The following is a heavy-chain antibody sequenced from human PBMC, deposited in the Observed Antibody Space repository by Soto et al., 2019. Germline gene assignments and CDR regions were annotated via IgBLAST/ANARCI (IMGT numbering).Heavy chain of an antibody. CDR2: INYSGST. CDR3: ARLAPRYRIRDYNYYSLDF. Sequence: QVSLQESGPGLVKPSETLSLTCTVSGGSVSNYYWTWIRQPPGKGLEWISYINYSGSTYHSPSLKSRVTISLDTSKNQFSLRLISVTAAATAVYYCARLAPRYRIRDYNYYSLDFWGQGTTVIVSS. CDR1: GGSVSNYY. D-gene: IGHD3-16*02. V-gene: IGHV4-59*02. J-gene: IGHJ6*02.